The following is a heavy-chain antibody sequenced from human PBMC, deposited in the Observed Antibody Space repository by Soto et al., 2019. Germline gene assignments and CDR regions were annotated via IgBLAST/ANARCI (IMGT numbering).Heavy chain of an antibody. D-gene: IGHD2-21*01. J-gene: IGHJ4*02. CDR3: ATLWGALNNFDY. CDR1: GFTFSSSQ. CDR2: ISSSSI. Sequence: GGSLRLSCAASGFTFSSSQMNWVRQAPGKGLEWVSYISSSSIYYADSVKGRFTISRDNAKNSLYLQMNSLRAEDTAVYYCATLWGALNNFDYWGQGTLVTVSS. V-gene: IGHV3-48*01.